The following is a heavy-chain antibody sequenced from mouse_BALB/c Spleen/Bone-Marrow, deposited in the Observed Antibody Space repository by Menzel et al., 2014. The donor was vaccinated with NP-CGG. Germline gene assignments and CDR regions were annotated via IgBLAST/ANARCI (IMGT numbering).Heavy chain of an antibody. Sequence: EVQVVESGGGLVKPGGSLKLSCAASGFTFSDYYVYWVRQTPEKRLEWVAIISDGGSYTYYPDSVKGRFTISRDNAKNNLYLQMSSLKSDDTAMYYCARDRAYYRYDGYYYAMDYWGQGTSVTVSS. D-gene: IGHD2-14*01. CDR1: GFTFSDYY. V-gene: IGHV5-4*02. CDR2: ISDGGSYT. J-gene: IGHJ4*01. CDR3: ARDRAYYRYDGYYYAMDY.